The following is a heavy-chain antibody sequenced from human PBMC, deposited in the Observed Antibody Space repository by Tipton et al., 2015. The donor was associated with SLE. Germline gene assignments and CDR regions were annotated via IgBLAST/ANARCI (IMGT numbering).Heavy chain of an antibody. V-gene: IGHV4-4*02. J-gene: IGHJ4*02. D-gene: IGHD2-15*01. CDR1: GGSISSGSGNW. CDR2: IFHTGST. CDR3: ANSHCSGGSCYSGY. Sequence: TLSLTCAVSGGSISSGSGNWWIWVRQPPGKGLERIGEIFHTGSTSYNASLKSRVTISVDKSKNQFSLNLNTVTAADTAVYYCANSHCSGGSCYSGYWGQGTLVTVTS.